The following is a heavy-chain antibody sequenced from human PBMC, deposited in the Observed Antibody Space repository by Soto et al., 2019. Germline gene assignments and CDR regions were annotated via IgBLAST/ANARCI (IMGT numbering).Heavy chain of an antibody. CDR2: ISYDGSNK. J-gene: IGHJ3*02. Sequence: QVQLVESGGGVVQPGRSLRPSCAASGFTFSSYAIHWVRQAPGKGLEWVAFISYDGSNKYYADSVKGRFTISRDNSKNTLYLQMNSLRAEDTAVYYCARIDPTHDAFDIWGQGTMVTVSS. D-gene: IGHD3-9*01. CDR1: GFTFSSYA. CDR3: ARIDPTHDAFDI. V-gene: IGHV3-30-3*01.